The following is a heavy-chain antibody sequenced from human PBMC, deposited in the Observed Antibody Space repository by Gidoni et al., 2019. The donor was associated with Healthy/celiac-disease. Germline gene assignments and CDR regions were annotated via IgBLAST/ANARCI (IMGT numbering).Heavy chain of an antibody. CDR3: TTFLAVAGTDY. V-gene: IGHV3-15*01. D-gene: IGHD6-19*01. J-gene: IGHJ4*02. CDR2: IKSKTDGGTT. Sequence: EVQLVESGGGLVKPGGSLRLSCAASGFTFSNAWISWVRQAPGKGLEWVGRIKSKTDGGTTDYAAPVKGRFTISRDDSKNTLYLQMNSLKTEDTAVYYCTTFLAVAGTDYWGQGTLVTVSS. CDR1: GFTFSNAW.